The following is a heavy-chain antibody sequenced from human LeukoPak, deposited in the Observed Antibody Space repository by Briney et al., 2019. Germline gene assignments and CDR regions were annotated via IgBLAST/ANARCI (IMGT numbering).Heavy chain of an antibody. V-gene: IGHV3-48*01. D-gene: IGHD3-10*01. J-gene: IGHJ4*02. Sequence: GGSLRLSCAASGFTFRNYLMNWVRQAPGKGLEWVSFISSTGGTIYYADCVKGRFTVSRDNGKNSLLLQMNSLRAEDTALYYCAKDISGSGTAAQLWGQGTLVTVSS. CDR3: AKDISGSGTAAQL. CDR2: ISSTGGTI. CDR1: GFTFRNYL.